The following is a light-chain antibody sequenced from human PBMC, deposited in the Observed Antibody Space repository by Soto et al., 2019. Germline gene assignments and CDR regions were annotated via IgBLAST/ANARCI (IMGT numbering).Light chain of an antibody. CDR3: QQYGSSGT. Sequence: EIILTLSPATLSVSQRERAPLSCMASQSVSNNYLAWYQQKPGQAPRLLIYGASNRATGIPDRFSGSGSGTDFTLTISRLEPEDFAVYYCQQYGSSGTFGQGTKVDI. CDR1: QSVSNNY. CDR2: GAS. J-gene: IGKJ1*01. V-gene: IGKV3-20*01.